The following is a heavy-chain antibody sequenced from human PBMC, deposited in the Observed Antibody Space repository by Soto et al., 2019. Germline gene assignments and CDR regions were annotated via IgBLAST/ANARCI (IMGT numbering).Heavy chain of an antibody. CDR2: INSDGSST. Sequence: EVQLVESGGGLVQPGGSLRLSCAASGFSFSSYWMHWVRQAPGKGLVWVSRINSDGSSTNYADSVKGRFTIARDNAKNTLYLQMNRLRAEDTAVYFCARDLNRYYFDFWGQGTLVTVSS. V-gene: IGHV3-74*01. J-gene: IGHJ4*02. CDR1: GFSFSSYW. CDR3: ARDLNRYYFDF.